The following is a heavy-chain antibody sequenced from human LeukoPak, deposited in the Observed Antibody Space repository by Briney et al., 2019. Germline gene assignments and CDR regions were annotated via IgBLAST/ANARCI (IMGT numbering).Heavy chain of an antibody. J-gene: IGHJ5*02. D-gene: IGHD3-22*01. CDR3: ARRGGDVSGFYNCFDP. CDR1: GYSFSNYW. CDR2: IYPDDSDT. V-gene: IGHV5-51*03. Sequence: PGESLRISCKGSGYSFSNYWIGWVRQMPGKGLDWMGIIYPDDSDTRYNPSFQGQVTISVDRSVNTAYLQWSSLKVSDTAVSYCARRGGDVSGFYNCFDPWGQGTLVTVSS.